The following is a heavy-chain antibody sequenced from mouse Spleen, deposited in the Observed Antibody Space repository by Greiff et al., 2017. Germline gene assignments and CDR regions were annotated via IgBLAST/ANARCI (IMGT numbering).Heavy chain of an antibody. V-gene: IGHV1-55*01. CDR2: IYPGSGST. J-gene: IGHJ1*03. D-gene: IGHD1-1*01. CDR1: GYTFTSYW. Sequence: VQLQQPGAELVKPGASVKMSCKASGYTFTSYWITWVKQRPGQGLEWIGDIYPGSGSTNYNEKFKSKATLTVDTSSSTAYMQLSSLTSEDSAVYYCARGGYYYGSRGYFDVWGTGTTVTVSS. CDR3: ARGGYYYGSRGYFDV.